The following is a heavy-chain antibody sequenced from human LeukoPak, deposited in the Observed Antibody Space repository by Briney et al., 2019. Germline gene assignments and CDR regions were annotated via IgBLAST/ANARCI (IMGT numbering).Heavy chain of an antibody. Sequence: GGSLRLSCAASGFAFSSYSMNWVRQAPGKGLEWASSISSSSSYIYYADSVKGRFTISRDNAKNSLYLQMNSLRAEDTAVYYCARGGITMVQGVIIGWGQGTLVTVSS. V-gene: IGHV3-21*01. CDR1: GFAFSSYS. CDR3: ARGGITMVQGVIIG. J-gene: IGHJ4*02. D-gene: IGHD3-10*01. CDR2: ISSSSSYI.